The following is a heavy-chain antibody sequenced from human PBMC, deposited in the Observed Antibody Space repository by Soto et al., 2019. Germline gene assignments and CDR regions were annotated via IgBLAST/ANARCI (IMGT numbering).Heavy chain of an antibody. J-gene: IGHJ5*02. CDR1: GGTFSSYA. V-gene: IGHV1-69*01. CDR2: IIPIFGTA. CDR3: AGGPKSRVIIACFAP. D-gene: IGHD3-3*01. Sequence: QVQLVQSGAEVKKPGSSVKVSCKASGGTFSSYAISWVRQAPGQGLEWMGGIIPIFGTANYAQKFQGRVTITADESRSTPYMERSSLRSEDTAVYYCAGGPKSRVIIACFAPWGQGTLVPVSS.